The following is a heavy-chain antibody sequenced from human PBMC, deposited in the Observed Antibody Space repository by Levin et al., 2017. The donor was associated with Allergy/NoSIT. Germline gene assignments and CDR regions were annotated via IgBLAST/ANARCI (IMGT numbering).Heavy chain of an antibody. CDR1: GGSISSYY. J-gene: IGHJ4*02. Sequence: TSQTLSLTCTVSGGSISSYYWSWIRQPPGKGLEWIGYIYSSGSTNYNPSLKSRVTISVDTSKNQFSLKLSSVTAADTAVFYCARVGVEMATNVLDYWGQGTLVTVSS. V-gene: IGHV4-59*01. D-gene: IGHD5-24*01. CDR3: ARVGVEMATNVLDY. CDR2: IYSSGST.